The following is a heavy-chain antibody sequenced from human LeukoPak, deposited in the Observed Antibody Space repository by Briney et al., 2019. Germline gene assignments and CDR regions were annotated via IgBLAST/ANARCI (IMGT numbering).Heavy chain of an antibody. Sequence: PGGSLRLSCAASGFTVSYNYMSWVRQAPGKGLEWVSVIYSGGSTDYADSVKGRFAISRDNSKNILYLQMNSLRAEDTAVYYCARDPDSYGSGSYPIRYFDYWGQGTLVTVSS. D-gene: IGHD3-10*01. V-gene: IGHV3-53*01. CDR1: GFTVSYNY. CDR2: IYSGGST. CDR3: ARDPDSYGSGSYPIRYFDY. J-gene: IGHJ4*02.